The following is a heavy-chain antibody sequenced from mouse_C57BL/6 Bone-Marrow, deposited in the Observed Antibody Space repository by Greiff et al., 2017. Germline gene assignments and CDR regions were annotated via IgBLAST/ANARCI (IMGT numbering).Heavy chain of an antibody. Sequence: VQLQQPGAELVRPGSSVKLSCKASGYTFTSYWMDWVKQRPGQGLEWIGNIYPSDSETHYNQKFKDKATLTVDKSSSTASMQLSSLTSEDSAVYSCARPSYYGSSPCGVWGTGTTVTVSS. CDR2: IYPSDSET. CDR1: GYTFTSYW. CDR3: ARPSYYGSSPCGV. D-gene: IGHD1-1*01. V-gene: IGHV1-61*01. J-gene: IGHJ1*03.